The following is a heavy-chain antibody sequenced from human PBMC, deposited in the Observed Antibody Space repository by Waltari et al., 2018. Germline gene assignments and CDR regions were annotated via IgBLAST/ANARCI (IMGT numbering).Heavy chain of an antibody. CDR2: IYYSGET. CDR3: ARPARVRGAANWFDP. Sequence: QLQLQESGPGLVKPSETLSLTCTVAGGSISSRSYFWGWIRQPPGKGLEWIGSIYYSGETYYNPSLQSRVTISVDTSKNQFSLKMSSVTTADTAVYYCARPARVRGAANWFDPWGQGTLVTVSS. V-gene: IGHV4-39*01. CDR1: GGSISSRSYF. J-gene: IGHJ5*02. D-gene: IGHD3-10*01.